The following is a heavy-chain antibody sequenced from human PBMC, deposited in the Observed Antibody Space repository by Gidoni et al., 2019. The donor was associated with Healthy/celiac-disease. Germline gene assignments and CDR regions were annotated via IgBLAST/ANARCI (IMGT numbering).Heavy chain of an antibody. Sequence: QVQLLQSGAEVTKPGSSVKISCKASGGTFRSYAISWVRQAPGQGLVWMGGIIPICGTANSAQKFQGRVTMTADKSTSTAYLELSSLRSEDTAVYYCARETSDFTYYYDSSGYYHASVWGQGTLVTVSS. J-gene: IGHJ4*02. D-gene: IGHD3-22*01. V-gene: IGHV1-69*06. CDR2: IIPICGTA. CDR3: ARETSDFTYYYDSSGYYHASV. CDR1: GGTFRSYA.